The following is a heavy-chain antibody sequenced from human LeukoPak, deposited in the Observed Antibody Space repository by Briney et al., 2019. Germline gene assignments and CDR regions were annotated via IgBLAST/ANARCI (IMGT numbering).Heavy chain of an antibody. CDR3: AKGRRNLIAVAGTPQDY. CDR2: ISGSGGST. D-gene: IGHD6-19*01. V-gene: IGHV3-23*01. CDR1: GFTFSSYA. Sequence: GGSLRLSCAASGFTFSSYAMSWVRQAPGKGLEWVSAISGSGGSTYYADPVKGRFTISRDNSKDTLYLQMNSLRAEDTAVYYCAKGRRNLIAVAGTPQDYWGQGTLVTVSS. J-gene: IGHJ4*02.